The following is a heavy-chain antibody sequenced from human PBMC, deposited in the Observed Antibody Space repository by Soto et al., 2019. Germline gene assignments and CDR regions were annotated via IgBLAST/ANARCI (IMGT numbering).Heavy chain of an antibody. D-gene: IGHD6-25*01. J-gene: IGHJ6*02. CDR3: ASRAGSLSNYAMDV. V-gene: IGHV1-46*03. CDR1: VYTFTSYY. Sequence: ASVKVSCKXSVYTFTSYYMHWVRQAPGQGLEWMGTINPSGGSTKYAQKFQGRVTITRDTPTSTVYMDLSSLRSEDTAVYYSASRAGSLSNYAMDVWGQGTTVTVSS. CDR2: INPSGGST.